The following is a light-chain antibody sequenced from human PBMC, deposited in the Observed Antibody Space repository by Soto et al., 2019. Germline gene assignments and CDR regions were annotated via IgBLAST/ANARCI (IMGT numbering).Light chain of an antibody. CDR2: HAS. V-gene: IGKV1-5*01. CDR1: QSISIC. J-gene: IGKJ1*01. Sequence: IEMTQSPSTLPASVGDRGTITCRASQSISICLAWYQQKPATAPKVLIYHASNLQSGVPSRFSGSGSGTEFTLTISSLQPDDFATYYCQQYNIYSFGQGTKVDIK. CDR3: QQYNIYS.